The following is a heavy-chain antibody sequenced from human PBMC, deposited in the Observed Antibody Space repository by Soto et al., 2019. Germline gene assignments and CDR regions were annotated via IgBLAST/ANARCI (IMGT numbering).Heavy chain of an antibody. D-gene: IGHD3-10*01. CDR2: IDNAGTDS. CDR1: GFTLSGRS. CDR3: ARGWFGPDV. J-gene: IGHJ6*04. Sequence: EVQLVESGGGLVQPGGSLRLYCAASGFTLSGRSMHWVSQAPGKGLVWVSGIDNAGTDSTYADSVKGRFTSSRDNAKNMLYLQTNSLSVEDTAVYYCARGWFGPDVWGKGTTVTVSS. V-gene: IGHV3-74*01.